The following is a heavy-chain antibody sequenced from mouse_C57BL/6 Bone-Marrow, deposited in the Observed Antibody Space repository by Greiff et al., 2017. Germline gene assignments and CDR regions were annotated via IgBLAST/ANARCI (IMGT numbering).Heavy chain of an antibody. CDR3: ARKDYYGSSAWFAY. CDR2: ISSGGSYT. Sequence: EVQRVESGGDLVKPGGSLKLSCAASGFTFSSSGMSWVRQTPDKRLEWVATISSGGSYTYYPDSVKGRFTIARDNANNTLYLQMSSLKSEDTAMYYCARKDYYGSSAWFAYWGQGTLVTVSA. D-gene: IGHD1-1*01. CDR1: GFTFSSSG. J-gene: IGHJ3*01. V-gene: IGHV5-6*01.